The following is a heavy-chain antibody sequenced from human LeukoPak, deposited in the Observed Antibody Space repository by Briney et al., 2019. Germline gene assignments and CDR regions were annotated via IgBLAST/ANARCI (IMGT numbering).Heavy chain of an antibody. CDR1: GFTVSSNY. CDR2: IYSGGST. J-gene: IGHJ4*02. CDR3: ARSAERNIHNFDY. V-gene: IGHV3-53*01. Sequence: PGGSLRLSCAASGFTVSSNYMSWVRQAPGKGLEWVSVIYSGGSTYYADSVKGRFTISRDNSKNTLYLQVNSLRAEDTAVYYCARSAERNIHNFDYWGQGTLVTVSS. D-gene: IGHD2/OR15-2a*01.